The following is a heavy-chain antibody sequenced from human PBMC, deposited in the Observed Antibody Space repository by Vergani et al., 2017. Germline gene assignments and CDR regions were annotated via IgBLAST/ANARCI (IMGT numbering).Heavy chain of an antibody. CDR1: GGSFSSSSYY. J-gene: IGHJ4*02. CDR2: IYYSGST. V-gene: IGHV4-31*01. D-gene: IGHD3-22*01. Sequence: QVQLQESGPGLVKPSQTLSLTCTVSGGSFSSSSYYWGWIRQPPGKGLEWIGYIYYSGSTYYNPSLKSLVTISVDTSKNQFSLKLSSVTAADTALYYCAKDIRAIPNSGYDYWGQGTLVTVSS. CDR3: AKDIRAIPNSGYDY.